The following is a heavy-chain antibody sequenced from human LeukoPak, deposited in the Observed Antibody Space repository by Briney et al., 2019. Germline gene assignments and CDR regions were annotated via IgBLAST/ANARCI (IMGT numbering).Heavy chain of an antibody. Sequence: SETLSLTCTVSGGSISSYYWSWLRQPPGKGLEWIGYIYYSGSTNYNPSLKSRVTISVDTSNNQFSLKLSSVTAADTAVYYCARAYGSGSHLDYWGQGTLVTVSS. CDR3: ARAYGSGSHLDY. D-gene: IGHD3-10*01. CDR1: GGSISSYY. V-gene: IGHV4-59*01. CDR2: IYYSGST. J-gene: IGHJ4*02.